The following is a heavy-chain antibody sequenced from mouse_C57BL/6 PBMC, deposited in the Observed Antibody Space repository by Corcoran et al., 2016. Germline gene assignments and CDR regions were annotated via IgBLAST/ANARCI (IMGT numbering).Heavy chain of an antibody. Sequence: EVQLQQSGPELVKPGASVKISCKASGYTFTDYYMNWVKQSHGKSLEWIGDINPNNGGTSYNQKFKGKATLTVDKSSSTAYMELRSLTSEDSAVYYCARWVTTVPDSFDYWGQGTTLTVSS. V-gene: IGHV1-26*01. CDR3: ARWVTTVPDSFDY. D-gene: IGHD1-1*01. CDR2: INPNNGGT. J-gene: IGHJ2*01. CDR1: GYTFTDYY.